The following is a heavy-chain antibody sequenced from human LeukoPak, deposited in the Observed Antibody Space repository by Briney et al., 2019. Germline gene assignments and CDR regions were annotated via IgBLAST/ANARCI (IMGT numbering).Heavy chain of an antibody. CDR2: INPNSGGT. CDR1: GYTFTGYY. Sequence: ASVKVSCKASGYTFTGYYMHWVRQAPGQGLEWMGWINPNSGGTNYAQKFQGRVTMTRDTSISTAYMELSRLRSDDTAVYYCATVRVVVPAAFDAFDIWGQGTMVTVSS. D-gene: IGHD2-2*01. V-gene: IGHV1-2*02. CDR3: ATVRVVVPAAFDAFDI. J-gene: IGHJ3*02.